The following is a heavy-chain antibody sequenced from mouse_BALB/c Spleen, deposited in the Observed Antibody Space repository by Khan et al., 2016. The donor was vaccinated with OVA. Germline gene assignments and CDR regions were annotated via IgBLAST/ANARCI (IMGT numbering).Heavy chain of an antibody. V-gene: IGHV1-77*01. CDR3: ARRNYFGYTFAY. J-gene: IGHJ3*01. D-gene: IGHD1-2*01. CDR1: GYTFTDYY. CDR2: ISPGSGDT. Sequence: QVQLQQSGAELARPGASVKLSCKASGYTFTDYYINWVKLRTGQGLEWIGEISPGSGDTYYNERFKGKATLTADKSSSTAYMQLISLTSDASAVYFCARRNYFGYTFAYWGQGTLVTVSA.